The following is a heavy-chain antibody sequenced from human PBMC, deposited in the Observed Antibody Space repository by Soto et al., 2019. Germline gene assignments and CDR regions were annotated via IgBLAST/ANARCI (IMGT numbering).Heavy chain of an antibody. CDR1: GYTFTGYY. CDR2: INPNSGGT. Sequence: VASVKVSCKASGYTFTGYYMHWVRQAPGQGLEWMGWINPNSGGTNYAQKFQGWVTMTRDTSISTAYMELSRLRSDDTAVYYCAREVGGGAAAAPYYYYYMDVWGNGTTVTVSS. CDR3: AREVGGGAAAAPYYYYYMDV. D-gene: IGHD6-13*01. J-gene: IGHJ6*03. V-gene: IGHV1-2*04.